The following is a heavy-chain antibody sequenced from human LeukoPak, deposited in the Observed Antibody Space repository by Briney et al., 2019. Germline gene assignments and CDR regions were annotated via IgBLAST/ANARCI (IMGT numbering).Heavy chain of an antibody. CDR1: GYSFTSYW. CDR2: IYPGDSDT. J-gene: IGHJ4*02. Sequence: GESLKISCKGSGYSFTSYWIGWVRQMTGKGLEWLGIIYPGDSDTRYSPSFQGQVTISFDKSISTAYLQWSSLRASDTAMYYCARDRHCSGGICYAEDWGQGSLVTVPS. V-gene: IGHV5-51*01. D-gene: IGHD2-15*01. CDR3: ARDRHCSGGICYAED.